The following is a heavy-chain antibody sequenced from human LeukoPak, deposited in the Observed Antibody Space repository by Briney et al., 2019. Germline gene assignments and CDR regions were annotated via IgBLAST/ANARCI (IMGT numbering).Heavy chain of an antibody. CDR1: GFTLSSNY. Sequence: GGSLRLSCAASGFTLSSNYMSWVRQAPGKGLEWVSVIYSGGSTYYADSVKGRFTISRDNSKNTLYLQMNSLRAEDTAVYYCARGLVDSGYDISYWGQGTLVTVSS. V-gene: IGHV3-53*05. CDR3: ARGLVDSGYDISY. J-gene: IGHJ4*02. CDR2: IYSGGST. D-gene: IGHD5-12*01.